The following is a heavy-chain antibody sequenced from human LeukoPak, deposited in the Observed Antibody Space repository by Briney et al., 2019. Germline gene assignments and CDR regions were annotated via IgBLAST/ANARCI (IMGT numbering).Heavy chain of an antibody. CDR2: IYYSGST. Sequence: SETLSLTCTVSGGSISSSSYYWGWIRQPPGKGLEWIGSIYYSGSTYYNPSLKSRVTISVDTSKNQFSLKLSSVTAADTAVYYCAREGADYWGQGTLVTVSS. D-gene: IGHD3-16*01. CDR3: AREGADY. J-gene: IGHJ4*02. CDR1: GGSISSSSYY. V-gene: IGHV4-39*02.